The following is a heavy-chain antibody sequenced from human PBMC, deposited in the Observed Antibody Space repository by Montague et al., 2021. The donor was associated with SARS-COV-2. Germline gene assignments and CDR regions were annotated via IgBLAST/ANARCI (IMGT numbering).Heavy chain of an antibody. Sequence: SLRLSCPASGFTFSSYAMHWVRQAPGKGLEWVAVISYDGSNKYYADSVKGRFTISRDNSKNTLYLQMDSLRAEDTAVYYCARAAQKQYVLLWFGELLHDAFDIGGQGTMVTVSS. J-gene: IGHJ3*02. CDR3: ARAAQKQYVLLWFGELLHDAFDI. D-gene: IGHD3-10*01. CDR2: ISYDGSNK. CDR1: GFTFSSYA. V-gene: IGHV3-30-3*01.